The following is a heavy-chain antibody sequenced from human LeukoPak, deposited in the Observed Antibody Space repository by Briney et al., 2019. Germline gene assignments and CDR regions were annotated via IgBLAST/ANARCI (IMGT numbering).Heavy chain of an antibody. J-gene: IGHJ4*02. CDR1: GFTFSSYW. D-gene: IGHD6-13*01. CDR3: AKELRQQLVPDY. CDR2: INSDGSST. Sequence: GGSLRVFCAASGFTFSSYWMHWVRQAPGKGLVWVSRINSDGSSTNFADSVKGRFTISRDNTKNTLYLQMSSLRAEDTAVYYCAKELRQQLVPDYWGQGTLVTVSS. V-gene: IGHV3-74*01.